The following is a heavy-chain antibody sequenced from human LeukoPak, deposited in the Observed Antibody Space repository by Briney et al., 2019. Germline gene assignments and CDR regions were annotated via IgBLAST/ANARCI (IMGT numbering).Heavy chain of an antibody. Sequence: GGSLRLSCAASGFTFSNAWMSWVRQAPGKGLEWVGRIKSKTDGGTTDYAAPVKGRFTISRDNSKNTLYLQMNSLRAEDTAVYYCAKDRDILTGYIGAFDIWGQGTMVTVSS. CDR2: IKSKTDGGTT. CDR1: GFTFSNAW. V-gene: IGHV3-15*01. CDR3: AKDRDILTGYIGAFDI. J-gene: IGHJ3*02. D-gene: IGHD3-9*01.